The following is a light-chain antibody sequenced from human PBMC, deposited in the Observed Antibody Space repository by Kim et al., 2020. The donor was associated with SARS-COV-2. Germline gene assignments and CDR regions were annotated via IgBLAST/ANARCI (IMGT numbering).Light chain of an antibody. J-gene: IGLJ3*02. CDR3: NSRDSSGNHWV. V-gene: IGLV3-19*01. Sequence: LVQPCRVPRQGYSLRSEYAIWYQQKPGQAHVLVIYGKNNRPSGIPDRFSCSSPGNTASLTITGAQAEDEADYYCNSRDSSGNHWVFGGGTQLTVL. CDR1: SLRSEY. CDR2: GKN.